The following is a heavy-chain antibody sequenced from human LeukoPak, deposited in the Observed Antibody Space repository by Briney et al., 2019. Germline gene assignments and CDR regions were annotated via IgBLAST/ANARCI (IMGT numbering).Heavy chain of an antibody. D-gene: IGHD5-24*01. CDR2: FDPEDGET. CDR1: GYTLTELS. CDR3: ATADLGNGYCLDY. J-gene: IGHJ4*02. V-gene: IGHV1-24*01. Sequence: GASVKVSCKVSGYTLTELSMHWVRQAPGKGLEWMGGFDPEDGETIYAQKFQGRVTMTEDTSIDTAYMELSSLRSEDTAVYYCATADLGNGYCLDYWGQGTLVTVSS.